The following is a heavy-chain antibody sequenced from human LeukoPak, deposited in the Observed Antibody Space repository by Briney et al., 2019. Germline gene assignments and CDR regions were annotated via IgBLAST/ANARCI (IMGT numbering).Heavy chain of an antibody. J-gene: IGHJ6*03. V-gene: IGHV1-69*13. CDR1: GYTFTSYG. CDR2: IIPIFGTA. Sequence: SVKVSCKASGYTFTSYGISWVRQAPGQGLEWMGGIIPIFGTANYAQKFQGRVTITADESTSTAYMELSSLRSEDTAVYYCARGEYQLPIGSYYYYMDVWGKGTTVTVSS. CDR3: ARGEYQLPIGSYYYYMDV. D-gene: IGHD2-2*01.